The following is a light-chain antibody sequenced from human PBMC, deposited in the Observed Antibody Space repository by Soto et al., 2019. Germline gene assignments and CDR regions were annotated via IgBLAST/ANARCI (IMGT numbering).Light chain of an antibody. CDR1: SSNIGRNT. CDR2: SND. CDR3: AAWDDSLDGYV. J-gene: IGLJ1*01. Sequence: QSVLTQPPSASGTPGQRVTISCSGSSSNIGRNTVNWYHQLPGTAPQLLIYSNDQRPSGVPDRLSGSKSGTSASLAISGLQSEDEADYDCAAWDDSLDGYVFGTGTKATVL. V-gene: IGLV1-44*01.